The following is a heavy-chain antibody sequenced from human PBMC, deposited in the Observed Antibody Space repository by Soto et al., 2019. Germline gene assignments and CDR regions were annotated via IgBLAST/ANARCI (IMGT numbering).Heavy chain of an antibody. CDR3: MNYKSGWEY. D-gene: IGHD6-19*01. J-gene: IGHJ4*02. CDR1: GVSISSRDYY. CDR2: ISYSGST. Sequence: QLQLQESGPGLVQPSETLSLTCTVSGVSISSRDYYWGWIRQPPGKGLEWIGMISYSGSTYYSPSLKSRVTISGDTSNNQLSLRLSSVTAADTAVFHCMNYKSGWEYWGQGTVVTVSS. V-gene: IGHV4-39*01.